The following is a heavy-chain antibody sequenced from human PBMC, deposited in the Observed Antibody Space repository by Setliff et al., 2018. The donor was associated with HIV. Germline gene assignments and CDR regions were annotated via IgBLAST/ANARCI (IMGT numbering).Heavy chain of an antibody. CDR3: TRSGYSSTWSDY. D-gene: IGHD6-13*01. V-gene: IGHV6-1*01. CDR1: GDSVSSNSAA. J-gene: IGHJ4*02. Sequence: PSQTLSLTCAISGDSVSSNSAAWNWIRQSPSRGLEWLGRTYYRSKWYNDYAVSVKSRISINPDTSKNQFSLQLNSVTPEDTAVYYCTRSGYSSTWSDYWGQGTLVTVSS. CDR2: TYYRSKWYN.